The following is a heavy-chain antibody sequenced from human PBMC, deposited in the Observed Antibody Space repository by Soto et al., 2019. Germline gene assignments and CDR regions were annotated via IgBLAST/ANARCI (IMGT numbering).Heavy chain of an antibody. CDR3: ARDLMTTSDY. Sequence: EVQLVESGGGLVKPGGSLRLSCAASGFTFSSYSMYWVRQAPGKGLEWVSSISRSSSYIYYADSVKGRFTISRDNAKNSLYLQMNSLRAEDTAVYYCARDLMTTSDYWGQGTLVTVSS. CDR2: ISRSSSYI. CDR1: GFTFSSYS. V-gene: IGHV3-21*01. D-gene: IGHD4-17*01. J-gene: IGHJ4*02.